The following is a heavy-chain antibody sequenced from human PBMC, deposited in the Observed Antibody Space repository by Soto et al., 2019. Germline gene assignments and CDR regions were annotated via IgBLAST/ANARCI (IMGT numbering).Heavy chain of an antibody. V-gene: IGHV4-61*03. CDR1: GASISGGTYY. J-gene: IGHJ5*02. CDR3: ARGAGFSYASTWFDI. Sequence: SEALSLTCTVSGASISGGTYYWTWIRQAPGKGLEWVGHIYYTGSTNYNPALNDRVTISVDTSKNHFSLQLTSVAAADTAVYYCARGAGFSYASTWFDIWGQGTLVTVSS. D-gene: IGHD5-18*01. CDR2: IYYTGST.